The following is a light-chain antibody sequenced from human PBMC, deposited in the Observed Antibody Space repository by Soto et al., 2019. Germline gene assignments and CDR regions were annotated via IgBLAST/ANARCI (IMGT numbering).Light chain of an antibody. J-gene: IGLJ2*01. CDR3: CSYGRSVSNVV. CDR2: TAG. Sequence: QSVLTQPLSASASPGQRVTISCSGGSSNIGSNTVAWYQHLPGTAPPRLIFTAGQRPSGVPGRFSGSKSGSAASLTISGLQAEDEADYYCCSYGRSVSNVVFGGGTKLTVL. V-gene: IGLV1-44*01. CDR1: SSNIGSNT.